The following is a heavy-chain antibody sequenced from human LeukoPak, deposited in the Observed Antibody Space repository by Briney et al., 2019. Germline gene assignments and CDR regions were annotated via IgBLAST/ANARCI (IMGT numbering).Heavy chain of an antibody. CDR3: ARDRPNWGIDC. CDR1: VFTVSSNY. CDR2: IYSGGST. Sequence: PGGSLRLSCAASVFTVSSNYMNWVRQAPGKGLEWVSVIYSGGSTYYADSVKGRFTISRDNSKNTLYLQMDSLRAEDTAVYYCARDRPNWGIDCWGQGTLVTVSS. J-gene: IGHJ4*02. D-gene: IGHD7-27*01. V-gene: IGHV3-53*01.